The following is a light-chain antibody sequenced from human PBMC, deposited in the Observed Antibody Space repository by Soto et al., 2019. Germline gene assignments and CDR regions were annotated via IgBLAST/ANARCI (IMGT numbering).Light chain of an antibody. CDR1: QSVSSN. J-gene: IGKJ1*01. V-gene: IGKV3-15*01. CDR2: GAS. CDR3: KKYKNGGWT. Sequence: EIVMTQSPATLSVSPGERATLSCRASQSVSSNLAWFQQKPGQAPRPLIYGASIRATGIPARFSGSGSGTEFTLTISTLKSKDFEVYSCKKYKNGGWTFAQGTK.